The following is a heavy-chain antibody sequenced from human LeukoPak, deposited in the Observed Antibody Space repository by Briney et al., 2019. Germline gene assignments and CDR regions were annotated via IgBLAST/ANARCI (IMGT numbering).Heavy chain of an antibody. Sequence: SETLSLTCAVSGGSISSGSYSWSWIRQPPGKGLEWIGYIYHSGSTYYNPSLKSRVTISVDRSKNQFSLKVSSVTAADTAVYYCARQGGGHFDYWGQGTLVTVSS. J-gene: IGHJ4*02. CDR1: GGSISSGSYS. CDR3: ARQGGGHFDY. D-gene: IGHD2-15*01. CDR2: IYHSGST. V-gene: IGHV4-30-2*01.